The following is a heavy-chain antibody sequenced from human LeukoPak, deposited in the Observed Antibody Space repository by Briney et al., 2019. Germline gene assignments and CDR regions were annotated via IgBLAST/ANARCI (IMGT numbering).Heavy chain of an antibody. Sequence: SETLSLTCTVSGGSISSSSYYWSWIRQPAGKGLEWIGRIYTSGSTNYNPSLKSRVTMSVDTSKNQFSLKLSSVTAADTAVYYCARVPPQWEALGGIDWGQGTLVTVSS. CDR3: ARVPPQWEALGGID. J-gene: IGHJ4*02. D-gene: IGHD1-26*01. V-gene: IGHV4-61*02. CDR1: GGSISSSSYY. CDR2: IYTSGST.